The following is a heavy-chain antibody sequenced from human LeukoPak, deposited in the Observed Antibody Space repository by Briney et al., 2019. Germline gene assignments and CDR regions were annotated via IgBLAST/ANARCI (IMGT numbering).Heavy chain of an antibody. CDR2: IKPNSGAT. V-gene: IGHV1-2*02. Sequence: GASVKVSCKASGYTFTGYYIHWVRQAPGQGLEWMGWIKPNSGATKYAQRFQGRVTMTRDTSITTAYMELSRLISDDTAVYYCAKGGEGDYGDYWGQGTLVTVSS. CDR3: AKGGEGDYGDY. J-gene: IGHJ4*02. CDR1: GYTFTGYY.